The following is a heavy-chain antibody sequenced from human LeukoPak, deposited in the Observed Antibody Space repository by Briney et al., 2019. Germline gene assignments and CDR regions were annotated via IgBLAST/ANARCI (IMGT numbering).Heavy chain of an antibody. Sequence: GGSLRLSCAASGFTFSDYAMTWVRQAPGKGLEWVSAISVSGDSTYYADSVKGRFTISRDNSKNTLYLQMNSLRAEDTGVYYCAKDRGSSSAAYGMDVWGQGTTVTVSS. CDR2: ISVSGDST. CDR1: GFTFSDYA. D-gene: IGHD6-13*01. V-gene: IGHV3-23*01. CDR3: AKDRGSSSAAYGMDV. J-gene: IGHJ6*02.